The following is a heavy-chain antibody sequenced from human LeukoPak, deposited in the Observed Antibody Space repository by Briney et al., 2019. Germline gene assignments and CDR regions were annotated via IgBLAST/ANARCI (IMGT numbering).Heavy chain of an antibody. Sequence: GGSLRLSCAASGFTFSNFGMHWVRQAPGKGLEWVAVISYDESNKHYADSVQGRFSISRDNYKNTLYLQMNSLRVEDTAVYYCAKGWNTVDYWGQGTLVTVSS. D-gene: IGHD4-17*01. V-gene: IGHV3-30*18. CDR1: GFTFSNFG. J-gene: IGHJ4*02. CDR3: AKGWNTVDY. CDR2: ISYDESNK.